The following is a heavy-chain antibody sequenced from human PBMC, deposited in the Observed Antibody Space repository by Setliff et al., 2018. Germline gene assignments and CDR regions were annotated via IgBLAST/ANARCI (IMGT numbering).Heavy chain of an antibody. CDR3: ARGGTYRYFDY. CDR2: VYYSGTT. CDR1: GASINSLSW. J-gene: IGHJ4*02. Sequence: SETLSLTCTVSGASINSLSWWSCIRQPPGKGLEFIGYVYYSGTTNYDPSLKSRVTMSVDTSKNQFSLKLSSVTAADTAVYYCARGGTYRYFDYWGQGTLVTVSS. V-gene: IGHV4-59*01.